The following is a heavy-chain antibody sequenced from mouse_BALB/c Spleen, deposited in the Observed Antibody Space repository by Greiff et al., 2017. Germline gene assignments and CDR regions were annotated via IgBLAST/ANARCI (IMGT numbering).Heavy chain of an antibody. D-gene: IGHD2-3*01. J-gene: IGHJ2*01. CDR1: GFTFSSYT. V-gene: IGHV5-12-2*01. Sequence: EVQVVESGGGLVQPGGSLKLSCAASGFTFSSYTMSWVRQTPEKRLEWVAYISNGGGSTYYPDTVKGRFTISRDNAKNTLYLQMSSLKSEDTAMYCSARHPYDYFDYWGQGTTLTVSS. CDR2: ISNGGGST. CDR3: ARHPYDYFDY.